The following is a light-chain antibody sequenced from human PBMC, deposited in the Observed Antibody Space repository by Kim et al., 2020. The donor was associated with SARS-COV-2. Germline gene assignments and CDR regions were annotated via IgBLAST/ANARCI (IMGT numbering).Light chain of an antibody. V-gene: IGKV1-5*03. CDR3: QQYYSPFLFT. CDR1: QNIVNW. CDR2: KAS. Sequence: ASVGDRVTITCPASQNIVNWLTWYQKKPGKAPNLLIYKASTLASGVPSRFSGSGSGTEFTLTINSLQPDDFATYYCQQYYSPFLFTFGQGTKLEI. J-gene: IGKJ2*01.